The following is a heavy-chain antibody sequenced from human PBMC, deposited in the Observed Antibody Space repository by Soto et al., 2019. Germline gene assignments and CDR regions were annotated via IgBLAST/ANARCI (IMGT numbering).Heavy chain of an antibody. CDR3: ARHLTYGGPDFEY. D-gene: IGHD4-17*01. CDR1: GGSMSRYY. J-gene: IGHJ4*02. CDR2: IYNIGST. V-gene: IGHV4-59*08. Sequence: QVQLQESGPGLVKPSETLSLTCTVSGGSMSRYYWSWIRQPPGKGLEWIGYIYNIGSTDYNPSLKSLVTISVDTSKNQFSLKLSSVTAADTDIYYCARHLTYGGPDFEYWGQGTLVTVSS.